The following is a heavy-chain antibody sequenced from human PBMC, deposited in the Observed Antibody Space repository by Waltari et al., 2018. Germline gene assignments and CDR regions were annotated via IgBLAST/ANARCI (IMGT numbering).Heavy chain of an antibody. CDR1: GFTFSSYA. J-gene: IGHJ4*02. CDR3: ARVRDGSLYYFDY. Sequence: EVQLLESGGGLVQPGGSLRLSCAASGFTFSSYAMSWVRQAPGKGLEWVSVIYSGGSTYYADSVKGRFTISRDNSKNTLYLQMNSLRAEDTAVYYCARVRDGSLYYFDYWGQGTLVTVSS. CDR2: IYSGGST. D-gene: IGHD6-13*01. V-gene: IGHV3-23*03.